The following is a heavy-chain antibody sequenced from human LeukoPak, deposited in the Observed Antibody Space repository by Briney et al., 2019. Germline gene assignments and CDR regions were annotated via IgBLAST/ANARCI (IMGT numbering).Heavy chain of an antibody. CDR3: ARHAHDYYGSGSYPLFDL. CDR1: GSNFTNYW. D-gene: IGHD3-10*01. Sequence: GESLKISCQASGSNFTNYWIGWVRQLPGKGLECLGIIFPGDLEVRYSPSFQGQVTISSDKSTSTAYLQWGSLKASDTAMYYCARHAHDYYGSGSYPLFDLWGQGTLVTVSS. CDR2: IFPGDLEV. V-gene: IGHV5-51*01. J-gene: IGHJ4*01.